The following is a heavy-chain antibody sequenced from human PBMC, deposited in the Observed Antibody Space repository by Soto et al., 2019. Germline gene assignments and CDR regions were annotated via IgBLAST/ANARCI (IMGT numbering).Heavy chain of an antibody. CDR1: GGTFSSYA. Sequence: QVQLVQSGAEVKKPGSSVKVSCKASGGTFSSYAISWVRQAPGQGLEWMGGSIPIFGTANYAQKIQGRVTITADESTSTAYMELSSLSAEDTAVYYCARDEMGSSSPYGMDVWGQGTTVTVSS. CDR3: ARDEMGSSSPYGMDV. J-gene: IGHJ6*02. V-gene: IGHV1-69*12. CDR2: SIPIFGTA. D-gene: IGHD6-6*01.